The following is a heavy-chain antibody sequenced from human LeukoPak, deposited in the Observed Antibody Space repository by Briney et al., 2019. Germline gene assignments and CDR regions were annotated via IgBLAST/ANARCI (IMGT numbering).Heavy chain of an antibody. Sequence: ASVKVSCKASGYTFTSYDISWVRQAPGQGPQWMGWISGYNGNTNYAQKLQGRVTMTTDTSTSTAYMELMSLRSDDTAVYYCARDGYSSGPYYFDYWGQGTLVTVSS. J-gene: IGHJ4*02. CDR2: ISGYNGNT. CDR1: GYTFTSYD. CDR3: ARDGYSSGPYYFDY. V-gene: IGHV1-18*01. D-gene: IGHD5-18*01.